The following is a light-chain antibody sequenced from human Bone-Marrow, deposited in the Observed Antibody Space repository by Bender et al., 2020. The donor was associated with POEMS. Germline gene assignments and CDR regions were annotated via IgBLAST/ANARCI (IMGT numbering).Light chain of an antibody. CDR3: SSSAGSKNLV. CDR1: SGDVGSYNL. Sequence: QSALTQPASVSGSPGQSITISCTGTSGDVGSYNLVSWYQHYPGKAPKLMISEVNKRPSGVSNRFSGSKSGNTASLTVSGLQAEDEADYFCSSSAGSKNLVFGGGTMLTVL. CDR2: EVN. J-gene: IGLJ3*02. V-gene: IGLV2-14*02.